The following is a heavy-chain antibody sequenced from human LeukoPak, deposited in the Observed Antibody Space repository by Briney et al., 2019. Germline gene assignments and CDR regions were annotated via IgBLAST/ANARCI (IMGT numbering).Heavy chain of an antibody. CDR1: GYTFTSYG. CDR3: AREFGQWLLPTYYYYYYGMDV. D-gene: IGHD6-19*01. Sequence: ASVKVSCKASGYTFTSYGISWVRQAPGQGLEWMGWISAYNGNTNYAQKLQGRVTMTTDTSTSTAYMELRSLRSDDTAVYYCAREFGQWLLPTYYYYYYGMDVWGQGTTVTVSS. J-gene: IGHJ6*02. CDR2: ISAYNGNT. V-gene: IGHV1-18*01.